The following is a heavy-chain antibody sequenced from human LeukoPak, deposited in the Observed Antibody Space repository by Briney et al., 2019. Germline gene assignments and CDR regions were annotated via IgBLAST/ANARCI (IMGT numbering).Heavy chain of an antibody. V-gene: IGHV3-23*01. CDR1: GFTFSSYA. J-gene: IGHJ5*02. D-gene: IGHD3-9*01. CDR3: AKEGHILTGYYSGNFDP. Sequence: PGGSLRLSCAASGFTFSSYAMSWVRQAPGKGLEWVSAISGSGGSTYYADSVKGRFTISRDNSKNTLYLQMNSLRAEDTAVYYCAKEGHILTGYYSGNFDPWGQGTLVTVSS. CDR2: ISGSGGST.